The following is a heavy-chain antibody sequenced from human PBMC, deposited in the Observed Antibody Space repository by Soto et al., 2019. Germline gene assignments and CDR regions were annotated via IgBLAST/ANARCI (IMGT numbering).Heavy chain of an antibody. Sequence: SVNVSCKASGGTFSSYAISWVRQAPGQGLEWMGGIIPIFGTANYAQKFQGRVTITADKSTSTAYMELSSLRSEDTAVYYCARGDYEDSSGYYHNWFDPWGQGTLVTVSS. CDR2: IIPIFGTA. CDR1: GGTFSSYA. CDR3: ARGDYEDSSGYYHNWFDP. J-gene: IGHJ5*02. V-gene: IGHV1-69*06. D-gene: IGHD3-22*01.